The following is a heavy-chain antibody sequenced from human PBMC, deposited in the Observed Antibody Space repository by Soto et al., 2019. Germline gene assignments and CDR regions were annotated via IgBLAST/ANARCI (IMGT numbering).Heavy chain of an antibody. CDR2: IYHSGST. J-gene: IGHJ4*02. V-gene: IGHV4-4*02. Sequence: PSETLSLTCAVSGGSISSSNWWSWVRQPPGKGLEWIGEIYHSGSTNYNPSLKSRVTISVDKSKNQFSLKLSSVTAADTAVYYCARVSAADGESFDYWGQGTLVTVSS. CDR3: ARVSAADGESFDY. D-gene: IGHD6-13*01. CDR1: GGSISSSNW.